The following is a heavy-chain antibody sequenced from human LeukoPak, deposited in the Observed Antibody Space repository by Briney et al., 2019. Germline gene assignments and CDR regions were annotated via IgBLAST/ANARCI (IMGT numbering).Heavy chain of an antibody. D-gene: IGHD3-10*01. Sequence: SETLSLTCTVSGGSISSFYWSWIRQPPGKGLEWIGYIYYSGSTNYNPSLKSRVTISVDTSKNQLSLKLSSVTAADTAVYYCARGARLLWFGVNGLNWFDPWGQGTLVTVSS. J-gene: IGHJ5*02. CDR1: GGSISSFY. V-gene: IGHV4-59*12. CDR2: IYYSGST. CDR3: ARGARLLWFGVNGLNWFDP.